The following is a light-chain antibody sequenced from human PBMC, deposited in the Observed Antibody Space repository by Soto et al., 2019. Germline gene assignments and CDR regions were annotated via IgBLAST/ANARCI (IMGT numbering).Light chain of an antibody. V-gene: IGLV2-14*01. J-gene: IGLJ1*01. CDR1: SSDVGGYNY. CDR2: EVS. CDR3: SSYTITSTYV. Sequence: QSALTQPASVSGSSGQSITISCTGTSSDVGGYNYVSWYQQHPGKAPKLIIYEVSDRPSGVSNRFSGSKSGNTASLTISGLQAEDEADYYCSSYTITSTYVFGTGTKLTVL.